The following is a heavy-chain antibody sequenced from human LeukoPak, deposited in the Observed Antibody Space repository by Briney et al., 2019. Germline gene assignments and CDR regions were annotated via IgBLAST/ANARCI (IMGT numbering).Heavy chain of an antibody. D-gene: IGHD4-17*01. Sequence: GGSLRLSCTVSGFTVSSNSMSWVRQAPGKGLEWVSFIYSGGNTHYSDSVKGRFTISRDNSKNTLYLQMNSLRADDTAVYYCARRAGESSHPYDYWGQGTLVTVSS. CDR3: ARRAGESSHPYDY. CDR2: IYSGGNT. J-gene: IGHJ4*02. V-gene: IGHV3-53*01. CDR1: GFTVSSNS.